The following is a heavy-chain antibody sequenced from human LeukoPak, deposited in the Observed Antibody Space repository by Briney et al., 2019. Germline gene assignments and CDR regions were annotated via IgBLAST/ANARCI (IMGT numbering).Heavy chain of an antibody. CDR2: FYYTGST. Sequence: SETLSLTCTVSGGSISSTNYYWGWIRQPPGKGLEWIGSFYYTGSTYYTPSLKSRVTISVDTSKNQFSLQLSSVTAADTAVYYCARTTPIVGVPDYWGQGTLVTVSS. D-gene: IGHD1-26*01. CDR1: GGSISSTNYY. CDR3: ARTTPIVGVPDY. J-gene: IGHJ4*02. V-gene: IGHV4-39*07.